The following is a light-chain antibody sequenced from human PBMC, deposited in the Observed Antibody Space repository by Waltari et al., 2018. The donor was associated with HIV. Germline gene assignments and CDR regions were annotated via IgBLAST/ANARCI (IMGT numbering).Light chain of an antibody. CDR1: IRDVGNYNL. CDR3: CSYAGSSTLV. Sequence: QSALTQPASVSGSPGQSIHISCTGTIRDVGNYNLVSWYQQHPGNAPKVLIYEVRQRPSGVSDRFSGSKSGNTASLTISGLQAEDEAHYYCCSYAGSSTLVFGGGTKLTVL. CDR2: EVR. V-gene: IGLV2-23*02. J-gene: IGLJ3*02.